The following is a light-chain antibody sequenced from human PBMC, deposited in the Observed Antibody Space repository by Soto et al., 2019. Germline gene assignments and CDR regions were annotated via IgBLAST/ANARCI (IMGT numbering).Light chain of an antibody. CDR1: SSDLGNYDY. V-gene: IGLV2-8*01. J-gene: IGLJ2*01. CDR2: EVN. CDR3: SSYAGSNNLI. Sequence: QSALTQPPSASGSPGQSVTISCTGNSSDLGNYDYVSWYQQHPGKAPKLMIYEVNKRPSGVPDRFSGSKSGNTASLTVTGLQAEDEADYYCSSYAGSNNLIFGGGTKLTVL.